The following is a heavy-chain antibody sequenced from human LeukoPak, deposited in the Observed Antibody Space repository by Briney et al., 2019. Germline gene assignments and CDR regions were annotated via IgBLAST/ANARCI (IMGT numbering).Heavy chain of an antibody. CDR3: SKQGSEVVVAATNY. Sequence: GGSLRLSCAASGFTVSSNYMSWVRQAPGKGLEWVSVIYSGGSTYYADSVRGRFTISRDNSKNTLSVQMNNLRAEDTAVYYCSKQGSEVVVAATNYWGQGTLVTVSS. V-gene: IGHV3-53*01. CDR2: IYSGGST. J-gene: IGHJ4*02. CDR1: GFTVSSNY. D-gene: IGHD2-15*01.